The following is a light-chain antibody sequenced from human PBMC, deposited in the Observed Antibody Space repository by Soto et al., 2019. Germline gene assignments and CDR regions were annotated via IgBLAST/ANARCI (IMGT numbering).Light chain of an antibody. CDR3: LHRSNWPT. J-gene: IGKJ1*01. Sequence: EIAMTQSPATLSVSPGARAPLSCRASQSVSSKLAWYQQKPGQAPRLLIYDTSNRASGIPARFSGSGSGTDFTLTISSLEPEDSAVYYCLHRSNWPTFGQGTKVDIK. V-gene: IGKV3-11*01. CDR1: QSVSSK. CDR2: DTS.